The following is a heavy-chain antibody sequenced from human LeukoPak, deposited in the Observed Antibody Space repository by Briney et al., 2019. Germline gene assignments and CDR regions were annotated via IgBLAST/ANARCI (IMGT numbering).Heavy chain of an antibody. Sequence: PGGSLRLSCAASGFTFSSYAMHWVRQAPGKGLEWVAVISYDGSNKYYADSVKGRFTISRDNSKNTLYLQMNSLRAEDTAVYYCAKDRRGIAAAGYFDYWGQGTLVTVSS. CDR2: ISYDGSNK. D-gene: IGHD6-13*01. J-gene: IGHJ4*02. CDR1: GFTFSSYA. V-gene: IGHV3-30-3*01. CDR3: AKDRRGIAAAGYFDY.